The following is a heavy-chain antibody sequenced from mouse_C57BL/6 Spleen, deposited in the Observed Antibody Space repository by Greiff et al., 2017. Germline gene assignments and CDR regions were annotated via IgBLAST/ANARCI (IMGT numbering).Heavy chain of an antibody. Sequence: EVQLVESGGGLVKPGGSLRLSCAASGFTFSSYTMSWVRQTPEKRLEWVATISGGGGNTYYPDSVKGRFTISRDNAKNTLYLQMSSLRSEDTALYYCARGNGSSYCYFDYWGQGTTLTVSS. CDR3: ARGNGSSYCYFDY. CDR1: GFTFSSYT. D-gene: IGHD1-1*01. CDR2: ISGGGGNT. V-gene: IGHV5-9*01. J-gene: IGHJ2*01.